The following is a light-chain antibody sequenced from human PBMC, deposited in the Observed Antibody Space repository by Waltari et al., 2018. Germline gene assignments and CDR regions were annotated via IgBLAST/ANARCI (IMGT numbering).Light chain of an antibody. CDR2: EVS. CDR1: SRSFGNYNH. J-gene: IGLJ3*02. Sequence: QSALTQPASVSGSPGQSITISCTGTSRSFGNYNHFSWFQQPPDKAPKLIIYEVSDRPSGVSDRFSGTKSANTASLTISGLQAEDEAHYYCSSVTSTTTWVFGGGTKLTVL. V-gene: IGLV2-14*01. CDR3: SSVTSTTTWV.